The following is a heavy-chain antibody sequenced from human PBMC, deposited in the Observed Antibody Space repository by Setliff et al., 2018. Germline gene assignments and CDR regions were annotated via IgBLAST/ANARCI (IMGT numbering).Heavy chain of an antibody. CDR3: ARARHFGMDV. V-gene: IGHV4-38-2*02. CDR1: GYSISSGYI. J-gene: IGHJ6*02. CDR2: IGHTGSI. Sequence: SETLSLTCTVSGYSISSGYIWGWIRQPPGKGLEWVGNIGHTGSINYNPSLKSRLTISRDTSKNQVSLKLNSVTATDTAVYYCARARHFGMDVWGQGTTVTVSS.